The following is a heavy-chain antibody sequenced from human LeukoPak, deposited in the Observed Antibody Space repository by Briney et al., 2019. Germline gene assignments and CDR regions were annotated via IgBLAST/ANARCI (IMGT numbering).Heavy chain of an antibody. J-gene: IGHJ4*02. V-gene: IGHV3-9*01. Sequence: GRSLRLSCAVSGFTFDDYAMHWVRQAPGKGLEWVSGISCNIGTIGYADSVKGRFTISRDNAKNSLYLQMNRLRAEDTALYYCAKDTRDILTGYYNTALDYWGQGTLVTVSS. CDR1: GFTFDDYA. CDR3: AKDTRDILTGYYNTALDY. D-gene: IGHD3-9*01. CDR2: ISCNIGTI.